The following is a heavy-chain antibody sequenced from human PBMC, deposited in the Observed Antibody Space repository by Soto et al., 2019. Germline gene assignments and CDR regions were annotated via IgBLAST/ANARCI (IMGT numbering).Heavy chain of an antibody. J-gene: IGHJ4*02. CDR2: ISAYNGNT. CDR3: ARTGFYYYGSGSPVAVDY. V-gene: IGHV1-18*01. D-gene: IGHD3-10*01. Sequence: QVQLVQSGAEVKKPGASVKVSCKASGYTFTSYGISWVRQAPGQGLEWMGWISAYNGNTNYAQKLQGRVTMTTDTSTSTGYMELRSLRSDDTAVYYCARTGFYYYGSGSPVAVDYWGQGTLVTVSS. CDR1: GYTFTSYG.